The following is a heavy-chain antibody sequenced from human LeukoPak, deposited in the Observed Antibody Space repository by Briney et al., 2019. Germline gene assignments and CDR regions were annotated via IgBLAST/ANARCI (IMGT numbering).Heavy chain of an antibody. CDR1: GYSFTSYW. V-gene: IGHV5-51*01. CDR2: IYPGDSDS. J-gene: IGHJ3*02. CDR3: ARHHTYYDFWSGYTDAFDI. Sequence: GESLKISCKGSGYSFTSYWIGWVRQMPGKGLDWMGIIYPGDSDSRYSPSFQGQVTISADKSISTAYLQWSSLKASDTAMYYCARHHTYYDFWSGYTDAFDIWGQGTMVTVSS. D-gene: IGHD3-3*01.